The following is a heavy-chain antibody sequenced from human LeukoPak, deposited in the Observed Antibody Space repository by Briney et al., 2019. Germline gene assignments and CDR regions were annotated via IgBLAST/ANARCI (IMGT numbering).Heavy chain of an antibody. Sequence: SETLSLTCAVSGYSLSSGYYWGWIRPPPGKGLEWCGSIYHSGSTYYNPSLKSRVTISVDTSKNQFSLKLSSVTAADTAVYYCARGLRPYYYDSSGYYYVGNYFDYWGQGTLVTVSS. V-gene: IGHV4-38-2*01. CDR2: IYHSGST. J-gene: IGHJ4*02. CDR1: GYSLSSGYY. D-gene: IGHD3-22*01. CDR3: ARGLRPYYYDSSGYYYVGNYFDY.